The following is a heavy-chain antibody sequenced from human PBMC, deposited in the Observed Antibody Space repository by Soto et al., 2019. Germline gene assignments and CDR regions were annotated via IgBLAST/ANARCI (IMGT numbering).Heavy chain of an antibody. D-gene: IGHD3-10*01. CDR3: ARDRRGGMATNNDAFDI. V-gene: IGHV3-11*06. Sequence: VGSLRLSCASSVFTFSDYYMSCIRHSPGKGLEWVSYISSSSSYTNYADSVKGRFTISRDNAKNSLYLQMNSLRAEDTAVYYCARDRRGGMATNNDAFDIWGQGTMVTVSS. CDR2: ISSSSSYT. CDR1: VFTFSDYY. J-gene: IGHJ3*02.